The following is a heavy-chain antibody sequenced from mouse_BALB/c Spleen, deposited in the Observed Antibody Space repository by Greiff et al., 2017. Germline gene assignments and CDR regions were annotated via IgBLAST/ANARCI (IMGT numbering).Heavy chain of an antibody. Sequence: EVHLVESGGGLVKPGGSLKLSCAASGFTFSSYTMSWVRQTPEKRLEWVATISSGGGNTYYPDSVKGRFTISRDNAKNNLYLQMSSLRSEDTALYYCARWSGYDYDAAPYAMDYWVKEPQSPSPQ. CDR2: ISSGGGNT. V-gene: IGHV5-9*03. CDR3: ARWSGYDYDAAPYAMDY. CDR1: GFTFSSYT. D-gene: IGHD2-4*01. J-gene: IGHJ4*01.